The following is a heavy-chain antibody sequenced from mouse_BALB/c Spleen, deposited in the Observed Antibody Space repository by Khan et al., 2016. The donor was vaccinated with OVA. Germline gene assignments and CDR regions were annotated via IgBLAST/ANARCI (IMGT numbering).Heavy chain of an antibody. CDR1: GYSFTGYF. D-gene: IGHD1-1*01. V-gene: IGHV1-20*02. CDR3: TRVYRSDFDY. J-gene: IGHJ2*01. CDR2: INPHIGET. Sequence: EVQLQQSGPELVKPGASVKISCKASGYSFTGYFMNWVMQSHGKSLEWIGRINPHIGETFYNPKFKGKATLTVDGSSSTAHMELRSLASEDSAVYYCTRVYRSDFDYWGQGTTLTVSS.